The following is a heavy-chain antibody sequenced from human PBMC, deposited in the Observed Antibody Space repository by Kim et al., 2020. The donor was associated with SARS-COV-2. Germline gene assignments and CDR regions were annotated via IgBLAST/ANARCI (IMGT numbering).Heavy chain of an antibody. CDR3: ARDLVGCSGGSCYFRMDV. D-gene: IGHD2-15*01. V-gene: IGHV1-46*01. CDR2: INPSGGST. J-gene: IGHJ6*01. Sequence: ASVKVSCKASGYTFTSYYMHWVRQAPGQGLEWMGIINPSGGSTSYAQKFQGRVTMTSDTSTSTVYMELSSLRSEDTAVYYCARDLVGCSGGSCYFRMDVWARGPAVTVPS. CDR1: GYTFTSYY.